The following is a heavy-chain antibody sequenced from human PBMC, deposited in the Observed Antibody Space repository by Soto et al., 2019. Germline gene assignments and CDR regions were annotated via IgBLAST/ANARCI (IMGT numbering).Heavy chain of an antibody. Sequence: PSETLSLTCTVSGGSIRSGGCYWSWVRQNPRRGLEWIGNIYYSGNTYYNPSLKSRLTISVDTSKNQFSLNLSSVTAADTAVYYCARDRLMATAGTARHYFGLDVWGQGTTVTVSS. V-gene: IGHV4-31*03. CDR3: ARDRLMATAGTARHYFGLDV. CDR2: IYYSGNT. CDR1: GGSIRSGGCY. J-gene: IGHJ6*02. D-gene: IGHD5-18*01.